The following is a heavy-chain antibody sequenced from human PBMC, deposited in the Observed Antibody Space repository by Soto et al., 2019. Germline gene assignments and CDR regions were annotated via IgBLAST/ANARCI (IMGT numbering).Heavy chain of an antibody. D-gene: IGHD3-16*01. CDR2: ISYDGSNK. V-gene: IGHV3-30*18. Sequence: QVQLVESGGGVVQPGRSLRLSCAASGFTFSSYGMHWVRQAPGKGLEWVAVISYDGSNKYYADSVKGRFTISRDNXXXXXXLXXNXLXXXXXXXYXCAKDLXXXXXXQRGDFGYWGQGTLVTVSS. J-gene: IGHJ4*02. CDR3: AKDLXXXXXXQRGDFGY. CDR1: GFTFSSYG.